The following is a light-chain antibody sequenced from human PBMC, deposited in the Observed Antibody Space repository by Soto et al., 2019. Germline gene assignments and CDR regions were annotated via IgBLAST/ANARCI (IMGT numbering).Light chain of an antibody. V-gene: IGLV2-8*01. Sequence: QSVLTQPASVSGSPGQSITISCTGTTSDVGGYKYVSWYQQHPGKAPKVIIYEVSNRPSGVPARFSGSKSGNAASLTVSGLQADDEADYYCSSYAGSRNLVFGGGTKVTVL. CDR2: EVS. CDR1: TSDVGGYKY. J-gene: IGLJ2*01. CDR3: SSYAGSRNLV.